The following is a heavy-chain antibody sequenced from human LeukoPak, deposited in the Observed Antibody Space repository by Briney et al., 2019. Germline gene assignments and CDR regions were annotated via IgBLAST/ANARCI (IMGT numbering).Heavy chain of an antibody. D-gene: IGHD3-22*01. J-gene: IGHJ4*02. CDR3: VKDGSSGSGSRPYYYDSSGYIRPGFGFDY. CDR2: ISWDGGST. V-gene: IGHV3-43*01. CDR1: GFTFDDYT. Sequence: GGSLRLSCAASGFTFDDYTMHWVRQAPGKGLEWVSLISWDGGSTYYADSVKGRFTISRDNSKNSLYLQMNSLRTEDTALYYCVKDGSSGSGSRPYYYDSSGYIRPGFGFDYWGQGTLVTVSS.